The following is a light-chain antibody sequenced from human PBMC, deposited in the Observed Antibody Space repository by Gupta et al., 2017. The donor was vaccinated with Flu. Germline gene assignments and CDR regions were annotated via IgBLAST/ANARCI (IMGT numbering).Light chain of an antibody. J-gene: IGKJ2*01. CDR3: QQSYSMSYT. V-gene: IGKV1-39*01. Sequence: GDRVTITCRSSQSIRTYLNWYQQKPGKAPHLVIYGASSLASGVPSRFSGSGSGTNFTLTISSLQPEDFADYYCQQSYSMSYTFGQGTKLDVK. CDR2: GAS. CDR1: QSIRTY.